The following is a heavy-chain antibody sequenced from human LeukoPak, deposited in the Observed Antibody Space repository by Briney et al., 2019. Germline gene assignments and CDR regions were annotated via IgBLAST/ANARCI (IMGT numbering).Heavy chain of an antibody. CDR2: IRSKADNYAT. CDR1: GFTFSSYA. V-gene: IGHV3-73*01. CDR3: TQSNY. J-gene: IGHJ4*02. Sequence: GGSLRLSCAASGFTFSSYAMIWVRQAPGRGLEWVGRIRSKADNYATAYAASVQGRCTISRDDSKSTAYLQLNSLKTEDTAVYYCTQSNYWGQGALVTVSS.